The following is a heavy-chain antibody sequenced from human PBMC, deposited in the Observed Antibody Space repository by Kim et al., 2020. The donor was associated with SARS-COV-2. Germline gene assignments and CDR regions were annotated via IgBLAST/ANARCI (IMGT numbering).Heavy chain of an antibody. CDR3: ARDVGVGWFDP. Sequence: SETLSLTCTVSGGSISSYYWSWIRQPPGKGLEWIGYIYYSGSTNYNPSLKSRVTISVDTSKNQFSLKLSSVTAADTAVYYCARDVGVGWFDPWGQGTLVTVSP. D-gene: IGHD3-10*01. CDR1: GGSISSYY. J-gene: IGHJ5*02. CDR2: IYYSGST. V-gene: IGHV4-59*01.